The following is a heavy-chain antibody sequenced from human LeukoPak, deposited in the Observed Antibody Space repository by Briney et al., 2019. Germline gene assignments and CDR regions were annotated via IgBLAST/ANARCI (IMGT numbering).Heavy chain of an antibody. CDR1: GGTFSSYA. J-gene: IGHJ3*02. D-gene: IGHD6-19*01. CDR3: ASASSSGWTTDAFDI. Sequence: SVKVSCKASGGTFSSYAISWVRQAPGQGLEWMGGIIPIFGTANYAQKFQGRVTITADESTSTAYMELSSLRSEDTAVYYCASASSSGWTTDAFDIWGQGTMITVSS. CDR2: IIPIFGTA. V-gene: IGHV1-69*13.